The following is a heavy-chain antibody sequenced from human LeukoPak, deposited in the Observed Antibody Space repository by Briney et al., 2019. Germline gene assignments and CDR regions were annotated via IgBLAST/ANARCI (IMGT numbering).Heavy chain of an antibody. CDR3: ARLGAGNWFDP. J-gene: IGHJ5*02. CDR1: GRSISTYY. CDR2: MFYSGTT. D-gene: IGHD6-13*01. Sequence: SETLSLTRTVSGRSISTYYWSWIRQPPGKGLEWIGFMFYSGTTNYNPSLKSRVTISVDTSKNQLSLKLSSVTAADTAVYYCARLGAGNWFDPWGQGTLVTVSA. V-gene: IGHV4-59*08.